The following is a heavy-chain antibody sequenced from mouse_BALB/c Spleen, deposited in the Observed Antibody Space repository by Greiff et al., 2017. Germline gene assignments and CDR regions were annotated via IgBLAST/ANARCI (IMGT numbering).Heavy chain of an antibody. J-gene: IGHJ2*01. V-gene: IGHV14-3*02. CDR3: ARSAHYYGSSTDY. D-gene: IGHD1-1*01. CDR1: GFNIKDNY. CDR2: IDPANGNT. Sequence: EVQLQQSGAELVKPGASVKLSCTASGFNIKDNYMHWVKQRPEKGLEWIGRIDPANGNTKYDPKFQGKATITADTSSNTAYLQLSSLTSEDTAVYYCARSAHYYGSSTDYWGQGTTLTVSS.